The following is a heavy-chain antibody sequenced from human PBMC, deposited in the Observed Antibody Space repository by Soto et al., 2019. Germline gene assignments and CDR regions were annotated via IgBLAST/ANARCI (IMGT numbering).Heavy chain of an antibody. CDR3: ARDTAFISSGLFNP. Sequence: PXVSLRLSCAASGFTFSDYYMSWIRQAPRKGLEWISHISDSATTMYYADSVKGRFTISRDNARKSLFLQMNSLRAEDTAVYYCARDTAFISSGLFNPWGQGTLVTVSS. J-gene: IGHJ5*02. CDR1: GFTFSDYY. CDR2: ISDSATTM. D-gene: IGHD3-22*01. V-gene: IGHV3-11*01.